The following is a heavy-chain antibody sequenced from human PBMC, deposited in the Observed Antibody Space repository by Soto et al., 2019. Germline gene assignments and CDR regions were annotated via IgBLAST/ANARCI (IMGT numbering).Heavy chain of an antibody. V-gene: IGHV4-30-4*01. J-gene: IGHJ6*02. CDR3: ARDTDPAGGAENWGRLGDYYYYGMDV. Sequence: SETLSLTCTVSGGSISSGDYYWSWIRQPPGKGLEWIGYIYYSGSTYYNPSLKSRVTISVDTSKNQFSLKLSSVTAADTAVYYCARDTDPAGGAENWGRLGDYYYYGMDVWGQGTTVTVSS. D-gene: IGHD3-16*01. CDR1: GGSISSGDYY. CDR2: IYYSGST.